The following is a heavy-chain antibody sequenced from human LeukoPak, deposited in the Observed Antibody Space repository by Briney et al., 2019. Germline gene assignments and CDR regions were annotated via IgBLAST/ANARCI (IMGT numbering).Heavy chain of an antibody. D-gene: IGHD3-10*01. CDR3: ARDVYGSGSN. Sequence: GGSLRLSCAASGFTFSDYYMDWVRQAPGKGLEGVGRIRNKANRDTTEYAASVTGRFTVSRDDPKNLLYLQMNSLKTEDTAVYYCARDVYGSGSNWGQGTLVTVSS. J-gene: IGHJ4*02. CDR2: IRNKANRDTT. V-gene: IGHV3-72*01. CDR1: GFTFSDYY.